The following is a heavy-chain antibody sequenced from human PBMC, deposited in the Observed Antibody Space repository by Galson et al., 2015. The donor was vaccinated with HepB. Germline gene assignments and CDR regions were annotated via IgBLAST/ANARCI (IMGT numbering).Heavy chain of an antibody. V-gene: IGHV2-5*02. J-gene: IGHJ3*02. Sequence: PALVKPTQTLTLTCAFSGFSLDTPGLGVGWVRQPPGKALEWLALIFWDDDKRFSLSLKTRLTITADTSKNNVVLTLANVGPGDTGTYYCAHRSSLIPGFFDIWGQGTLVAVSS. CDR2: IFWDDDK. D-gene: IGHD2-21*01. CDR3: AHRSSLIPGFFDI. CDR1: GFSLDTPGLG.